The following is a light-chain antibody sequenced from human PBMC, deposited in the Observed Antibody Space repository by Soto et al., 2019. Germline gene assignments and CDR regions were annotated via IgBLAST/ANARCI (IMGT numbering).Light chain of an antibody. CDR1: SSDVGGYNY. CDR3: CSYAGSYPVV. V-gene: IGLV2-11*01. CDR2: DVS. Sequence: QSALTQPRSVSGSPGQSVTFSCTGTSSDVGGYNYVSWYQQHPGKAPKLMIYDVSKRPSGVPDRFSGSKSGNTASLTISGLQAEDEADYYCCSYAGSYPVVFGGGTKLTVL. J-gene: IGLJ2*01.